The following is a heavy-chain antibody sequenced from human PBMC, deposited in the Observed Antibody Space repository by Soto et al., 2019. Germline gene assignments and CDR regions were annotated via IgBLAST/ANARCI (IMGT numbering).Heavy chain of an antibody. CDR3: ARDRGRKGLVATIHNWFDP. D-gene: IGHD5-12*01. CDR2: ISSSSSYI. Sequence: GGSLRLSCAASGFTFSSYSMNWVRQAPGKGLEWVSSISSSSSYIYYADSVKGRFTISRDNAKNSLYLQMNSLRAEDTAVYYCARDRGRKGLVATIHNWFDPWGQGTLVTVSS. V-gene: IGHV3-21*01. J-gene: IGHJ5*02. CDR1: GFTFSSYS.